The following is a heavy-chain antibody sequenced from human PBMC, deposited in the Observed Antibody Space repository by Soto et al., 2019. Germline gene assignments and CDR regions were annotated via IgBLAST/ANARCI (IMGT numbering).Heavy chain of an antibody. V-gene: IGHV3-11*05. CDR2: ISSSRSYT. CDR3: ARVAYDAFDI. J-gene: IGHJ3*02. CDR1: GFTFSDYY. Sequence: QVQLVESGGGLVKPGGSLRLSCAASGFTFSDYYMNWIRQAPGKGLEWDSYISSSRSYTNYADSVKGRFTISRDNAKNSLYLQMNSLRAEDTAVYYCARVAYDAFDIWGQGTMVTVSS. D-gene: IGHD3-16*01.